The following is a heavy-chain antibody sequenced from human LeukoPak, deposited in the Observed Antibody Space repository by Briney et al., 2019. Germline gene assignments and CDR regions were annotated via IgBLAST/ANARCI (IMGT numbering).Heavy chain of an antibody. D-gene: IGHD3-3*01. CDR1: GYTFTSYY. V-gene: IGHV1-46*01. CDR2: INPSGGST. J-gene: IGHJ4*02. Sequence: ASVKVSCKASGYTFTSYYMHWVRQAPGQGLEWMGIINPSGGSTSYAQKFQGRVTMTRDTSTSTVYMGLSSLRSEDTAVYYCARDKRITIFGVVIDHFDYWGQGTLVTVSS. CDR3: ARDKRITIFGVVIDHFDY.